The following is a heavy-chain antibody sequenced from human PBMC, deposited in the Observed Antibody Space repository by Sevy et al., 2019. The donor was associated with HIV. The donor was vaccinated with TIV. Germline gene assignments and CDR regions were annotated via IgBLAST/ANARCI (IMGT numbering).Heavy chain of an antibody. CDR2: IYSGGST. CDR3: ARDRYSSGWFDY. J-gene: IGHJ4*02. D-gene: IGHD6-19*01. CDR1: GFTFGDYA. Sequence: GGSLRLSCTASGFTFGDYAMSWVRQAPGKGLEWVSVIYSGGSTYYADSVKGRFTISRDNSKNTLYLQMNSLRAEDTAVYYCARDRYSSGWFDYWGQGTLVTVSS. V-gene: IGHV3-53*01.